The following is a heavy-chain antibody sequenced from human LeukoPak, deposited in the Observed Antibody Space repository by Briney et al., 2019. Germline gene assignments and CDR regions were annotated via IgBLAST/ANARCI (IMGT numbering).Heavy chain of an antibody. CDR1: GFTFNIFD. J-gene: IGHJ4*02. CDR3: ARNTEHSFDH. V-gene: IGHV3-23*01. D-gene: IGHD3-3*02. CDR2: LSCIDTSCTE. Sequence: PGGSLRLSCAASGFTFNIFDMMWVRQAPGKGLEWVSTLSCIDTSCTEYYADSVKGRFSISSDNSKNTLFLQMNSLRFEHKAVYYFARNTEHSFDHWGQGTLVTVSS.